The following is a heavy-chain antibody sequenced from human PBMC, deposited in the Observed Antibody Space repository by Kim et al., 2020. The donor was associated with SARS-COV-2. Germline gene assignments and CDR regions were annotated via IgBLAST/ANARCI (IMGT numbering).Heavy chain of an antibody. D-gene: IGHD3-10*01. Sequence: VKGRLTSARDNAKNSLYLQMNSLRAEDTAVYYCARVVGYGSGSYPYYFDYWGQGTLVTVSS. V-gene: IGHV3-21*01. CDR3: ARVVGYGSGSYPYYFDY. J-gene: IGHJ4*02.